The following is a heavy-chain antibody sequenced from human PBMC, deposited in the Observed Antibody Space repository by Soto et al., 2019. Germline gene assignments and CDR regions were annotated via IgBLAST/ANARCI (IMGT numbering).Heavy chain of an antibody. V-gene: IGHV3-7*03. CDR3: AKVKVEQQLEGFDY. CDR1: GFTFSSYW. CDR2: IKQDGSEK. J-gene: IGHJ4*02. D-gene: IGHD6-13*01. Sequence: PGGSLRLSCAASGFTFSSYWMSWVRQAPGKGLEWVANIKQDGSEKYYVDSVKGRFTISRDNSKNTLYLQMNSLRAEDTAVYYCAKVKVEQQLEGFDYWGQGTLVTVSS.